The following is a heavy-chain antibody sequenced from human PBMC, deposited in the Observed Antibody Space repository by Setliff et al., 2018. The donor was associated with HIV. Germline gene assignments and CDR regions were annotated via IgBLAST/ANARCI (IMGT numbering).Heavy chain of an antibody. CDR1: GYSISGGYY. CDR3: AIRGSSGWYVGGYFDY. D-gene: IGHD6-19*01. CDR2: INHSGST. V-gene: IGHV4-38-2*01. J-gene: IGHJ4*02. Sequence: SETLSLTCAVSGYSISGGYYWGWIRQPPGKGLEWIGEINHSGSTNYNPSLKSRVTISVDTSKNQFSLKLSSVTAADTAVYYCAIRGSSGWYVGGYFDYWGQGTLVTVSS.